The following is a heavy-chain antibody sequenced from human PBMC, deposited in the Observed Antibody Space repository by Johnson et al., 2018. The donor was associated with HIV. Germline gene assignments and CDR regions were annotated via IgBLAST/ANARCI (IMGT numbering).Heavy chain of an antibody. CDR3: ARGPPPLARFGVAAKPNDAFDI. D-gene: IGHD3-3*01. V-gene: IGHV3-15*01. J-gene: IGHJ3*02. CDR2: IKSKTDGGTT. CDR1: GFTFSDAW. Sequence: VQLVESGGGLVKPGGSLRVSCAASGFTFSDAWMSWVRQAPGKGLEWVGRIKSKTDGGTTDYAAPVKGRFTISRDDSKNTLYLQMNSLRGEDTAVYYCARGPPPLARFGVAAKPNDAFDIWGHGTMVTVSS.